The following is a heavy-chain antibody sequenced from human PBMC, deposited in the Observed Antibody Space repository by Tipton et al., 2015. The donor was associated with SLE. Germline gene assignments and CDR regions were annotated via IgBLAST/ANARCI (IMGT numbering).Heavy chain of an antibody. CDR1: GGSVTTYY. CDR3: ARVPAFYYYYMDV. J-gene: IGHJ6*03. D-gene: IGHD2-2*01. Sequence: TLSLTCAVSGGSVTTYYWSWVRQPPGKGLEWLGFVYYSGSTNYNPSLKSRVTISVDTSKNQFSLKLSSVTAADTAVYYCARVPAFYYYYMDVWGKGTTVTVSS. CDR2: VYYSGST. V-gene: IGHV4-59*02.